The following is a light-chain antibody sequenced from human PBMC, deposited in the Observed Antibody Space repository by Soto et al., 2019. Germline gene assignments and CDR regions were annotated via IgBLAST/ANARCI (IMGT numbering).Light chain of an antibody. J-gene: IGKJ5*01. CDR3: QQYGSSPPIT. CDR2: GAS. V-gene: IGKV3-20*01. CDR1: QSVRSSY. Sequence: ETVLSQSPGTLSLSPGERATLSCRASQSVRSSYLAWYQQKPGQAPRLLIYGASSRATGIPDRFSGSGSGTDFTLTISRLEAEDVAVYYCQQYGSSPPITFGQGTRLEIK.